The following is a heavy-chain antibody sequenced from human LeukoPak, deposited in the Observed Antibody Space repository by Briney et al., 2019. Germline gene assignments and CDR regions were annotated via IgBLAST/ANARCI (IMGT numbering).Heavy chain of an antibody. CDR2: IIPILGIA. CDR1: GGTFSSYA. J-gene: IGHJ6*02. Sequence: SVKVSCKASGGTFSSYAISWVRQAPGQGLEWMGRIIPILGIANYAQKFQGRVTVTADKSTSTAYMELSSLRSEDTAVYYCARVGVLTGYYTTNYYYYGMDVWGQGTTVTVSS. CDR3: ARVGVLTGYYTTNYYYYGMDV. D-gene: IGHD3-9*01. V-gene: IGHV1-69*04.